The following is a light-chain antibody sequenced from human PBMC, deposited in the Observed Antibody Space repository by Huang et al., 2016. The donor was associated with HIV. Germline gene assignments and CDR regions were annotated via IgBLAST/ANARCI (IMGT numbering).Light chain of an antibody. V-gene: IGKV2-28*01. J-gene: IGKJ2*01. CDR2: LDA. Sequence: EIVMTQSPLSLAVPPGEPASISCRSSQSLLHSNGYYSVDWYLQKPGRSPQLLIYLDANRASGVPDRFSGSGAGTDFTLKISRLEAEDVGVYYCMQALETPPTFGQGTKLEIK. CDR3: MQALETPPT. CDR1: QSLLHSNGYYS.